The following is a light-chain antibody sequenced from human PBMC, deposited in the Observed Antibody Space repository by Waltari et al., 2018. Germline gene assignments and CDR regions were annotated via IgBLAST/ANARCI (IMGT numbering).Light chain of an antibody. J-gene: IGLJ2*01. CDR3: GAWDDSRNGPV. CDR2: STF. CDR1: MSNIGGNS. V-gene: IGLV1-44*01. Sequence: QSVVTQPPSASGTPGQRVTISCSGSMSNIGGNSVNWYQHLPGAAPKLLIYSTFRRPSGVPDRFSGSRSDTSASLTISGLQSEDEADYYCGAWDDSRNGPVFGGGTKLTIL.